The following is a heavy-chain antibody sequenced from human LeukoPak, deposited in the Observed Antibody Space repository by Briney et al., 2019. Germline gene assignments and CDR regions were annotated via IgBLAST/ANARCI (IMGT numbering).Heavy chain of an antibody. J-gene: IGHJ6*02. CDR3: AKSVQLERRYYYYGMDV. D-gene: IGHD1-1*01. V-gene: IGHV3-30*18. CDR1: GSTFSSYG. Sequence: GGSLRLSCAASGSTFSSYGMHWVRRAPGKGLEWVAVISYDGSNKYYADSVKGRFTISRDNSKNTLYLQMNSLRAEDTAVYYCAKSVQLERRYYYYGMDVWGQGTTVTVSS. CDR2: ISYDGSNK.